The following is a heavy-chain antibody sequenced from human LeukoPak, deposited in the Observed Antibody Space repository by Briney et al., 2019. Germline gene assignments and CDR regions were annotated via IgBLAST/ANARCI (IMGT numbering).Heavy chain of an antibody. CDR2: INPNSGGT. D-gene: IGHD3-22*01. CDR1: GYTFTSYY. Sequence: ASVKVSCKASGYTFTSYYMHWVRQAPGQGLEWMGWINPNSGGTNYAQKFQGRVTMTRDTSISTAYMELSRLRSDDTAVYYCARLGTYYDSSGYYNRDYWGQGTLVTVSS. CDR3: ARLGTYYDSSGYYNRDY. J-gene: IGHJ4*02. V-gene: IGHV1-2*02.